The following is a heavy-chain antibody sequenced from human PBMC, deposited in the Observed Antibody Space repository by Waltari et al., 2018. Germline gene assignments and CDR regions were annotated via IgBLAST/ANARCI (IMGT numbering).Heavy chain of an antibody. CDR2: INHSGST. CDR3: ARTSIDYGDFYYMDV. J-gene: IGHJ6*03. CDR1: GGSFSGYY. V-gene: IGHV4-34*01. Sequence: QVQLQQWGAGLLKPSETLSLTCAVYGGSFSGYYWSWIRQPPGKGLEWIGEINHSGSTNYNPSLKSRVTISVDTSKNQFSLKLSSVTAADTAVYYCARTSIDYGDFYYMDVWGKGTTVTVSS. D-gene: IGHD4-17*01.